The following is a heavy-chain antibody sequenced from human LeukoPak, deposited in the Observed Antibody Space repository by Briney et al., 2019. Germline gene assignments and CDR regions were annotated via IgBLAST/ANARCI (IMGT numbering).Heavy chain of an antibody. D-gene: IGHD3-10*01. CDR1: GGSISSYY. CDR2: IYYSGST. CDR3: ARLYGSGSYYHRPGYFDL. Sequence: PSETLSLACTVSGGSISSYYWSWIRQPPGKGLEWIGYIYYSGSTNYNPSPKSRVAISVDTTKNQFPLKLSSVTAADTAVYYCARLYGSGSYYHRPGYFDLWGRGTLVTVSS. V-gene: IGHV4-59*12. J-gene: IGHJ2*01.